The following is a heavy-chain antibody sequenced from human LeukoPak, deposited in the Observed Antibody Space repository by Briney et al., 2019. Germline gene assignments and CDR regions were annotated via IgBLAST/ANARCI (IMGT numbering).Heavy chain of an antibody. CDR1: GFTFSSYR. J-gene: IGHJ3*02. CDR2: IKQDGSEK. Sequence: GGSLRLSCAASGFTFSSYRMSWVRQAPGKGLEWVAYIKQDGSEKYYVDSVKGRFTISRDNAKNSLYLQMNSLRAEGTAVYLCETLIQFCWSLLEGAFDMGGQGPMDPVS. V-gene: IGHV3-7*01. D-gene: IGHD3-3*01. CDR3: ETLIQFCWSLLEGAFDM.